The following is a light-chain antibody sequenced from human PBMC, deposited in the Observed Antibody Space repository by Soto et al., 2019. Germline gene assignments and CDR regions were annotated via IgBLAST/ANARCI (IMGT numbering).Light chain of an antibody. CDR2: DVN. CDR1: SSDVGRYDY. Sequence: QSALTQPRSVSGSPGQSVTISCTGTSSDVGRYDYVSWYQHHPGKAPKLLIYDVNKWPSGVPDRFSGSKSGNTASLSISGLQAEDEADYYCATWDDGLNGPVFGGGTKLTVL. J-gene: IGLJ2*01. CDR3: ATWDDGLNGPV. V-gene: IGLV2-11*01.